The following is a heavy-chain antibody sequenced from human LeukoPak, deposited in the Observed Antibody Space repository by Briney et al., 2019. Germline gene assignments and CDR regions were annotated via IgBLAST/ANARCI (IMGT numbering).Heavy chain of an antibody. CDR3: ARLKRGIGAAGTSLRGWFDP. CDR1: GDTFSSYA. CDR2: IIPIFDTS. D-gene: IGHD6-13*01. J-gene: IGHJ5*02. Sequence: ASVKVSCKASGDTFSSYAITWVRQAPGQGLEWMGGIIPIFDTSNYAQKFQGRVTFTSDDSTSTAYMELSSLRSEDTAVYYCARLKRGIGAAGTSLRGWFDPWGQGTLVTVSS. V-gene: IGHV1-69*13.